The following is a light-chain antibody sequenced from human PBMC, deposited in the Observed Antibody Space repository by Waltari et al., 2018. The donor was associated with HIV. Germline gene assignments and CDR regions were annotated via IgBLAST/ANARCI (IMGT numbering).Light chain of an antibody. CDR3: LQDDSFPLT. V-gene: IGKV1-6*01. CDR2: AAS. CDR1: QNIRRD. J-gene: IGKJ3*01. Sequence: AIQTTPSPPSLSASVGDRVTITCRASQNIRRDLGWYQQKPGKAPKLLIYAASTLQTGVSSRFRGGGSGTEFTLTINGLQSEDSATYYCLQDDSFPLTFGPGTKVDLK.